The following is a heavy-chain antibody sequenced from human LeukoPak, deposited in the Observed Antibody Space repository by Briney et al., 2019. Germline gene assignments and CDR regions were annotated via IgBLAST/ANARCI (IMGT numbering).Heavy chain of an antibody. CDR1: GGTFSSYA. D-gene: IGHD6-19*01. Sequence: ASVKVSCKASGGTFSSYAISWMRQAPGQGLEWMGRIIPIFGTANYAQKFQGRVTITTDESTSTAYMELSSLRSEDTAVYYCARGEFIAVAGTASFDYWGQGTLVTVSS. V-gene: IGHV1-69*05. CDR3: ARGEFIAVAGTASFDY. CDR2: IIPIFGTA. J-gene: IGHJ4*02.